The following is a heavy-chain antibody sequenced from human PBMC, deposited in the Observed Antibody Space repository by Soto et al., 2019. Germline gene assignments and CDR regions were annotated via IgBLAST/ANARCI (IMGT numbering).Heavy chain of an antibody. J-gene: IGHJ6*02. CDR3: ARHLGSPGYYYGMDV. Sequence: EVQLVQSGAEVKKPAESLKISCKGSGYRFTTNWIGWVRLKPGKGLEWMGIIYPGDSNTKYSPAFQGQVSISVDKSSSTAYLQWSSLKASDTATYYCARHLGSPGYYYGMDVWGQGTTVTVSS. CDR1: GYRFTTNW. V-gene: IGHV5-51*01. D-gene: IGHD6-13*01. CDR2: IYPGDSNT.